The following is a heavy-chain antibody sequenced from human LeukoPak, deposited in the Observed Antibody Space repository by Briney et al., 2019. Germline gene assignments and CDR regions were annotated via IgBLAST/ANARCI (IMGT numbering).Heavy chain of an antibody. V-gene: IGHV4-34*01. CDR2: INHSGST. CDR3: ARFGDEYSSSSGTY. D-gene: IGHD6-6*01. J-gene: IGHJ4*02. CDR1: GGSFSGYY. Sequence: SETLSLTCAVYGGSFSGYYWSWIRQPPGKGLEWIGEINHSGSTNYNPSLKGRVTIPVDTSKNQFSLKLSSVTAADTAVYYCARFGDEYSSSSGTYWGQGTLVTVSS.